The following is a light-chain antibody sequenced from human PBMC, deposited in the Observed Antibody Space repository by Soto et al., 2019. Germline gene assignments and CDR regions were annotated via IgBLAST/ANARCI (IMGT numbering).Light chain of an antibody. CDR3: ASWDDSVNAPV. Sequence: QSVLTQPPSASGTPGQRVSISCSGSTSNIGRNDVNWYQQLPGTAPKLLIYGHNQRPSGVPERFSGSKSGTSASLAISGLQSEDEADYYCASWDDSVNAPVFGGGTKVTVL. V-gene: IGLV1-44*01. J-gene: IGLJ2*01. CDR2: GHN. CDR1: TSNIGRND.